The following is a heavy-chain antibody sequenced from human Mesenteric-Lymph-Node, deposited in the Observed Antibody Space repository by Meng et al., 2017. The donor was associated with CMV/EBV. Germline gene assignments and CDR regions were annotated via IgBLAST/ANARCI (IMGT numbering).Heavy chain of an antibody. J-gene: IGHJ6*02. CDR1: GGSISSGGYY. V-gene: IGHV4-31*03. CDR3: ARGRRQRRGQLLSTHYYGMDV. D-gene: IGHD2-2*01. CDR2: IYYSGST. Sequence: SETLSLTCTVSGGSISSGGYYWSWIRQHPGKGLEWIGYIYYSGSTYYNPSLKSRVTISVDTSKNQFSLKLSSVTAADTAVYYCARGRRQRRGQLLSTHYYGMDVWGQGTTVTVSS.